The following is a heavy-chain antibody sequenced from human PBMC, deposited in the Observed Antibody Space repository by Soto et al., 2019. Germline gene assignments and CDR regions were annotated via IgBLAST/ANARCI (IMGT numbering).Heavy chain of an antibody. CDR3: ARSLWFGELH. D-gene: IGHD3-10*01. J-gene: IGHJ4*02. CDR2: IYWDNDK. CDR1: GFSLSTTGVG. Sequence: QITLKESGPPLVKPTQTLTLTCSFSGFSLSTTGVGVGWIRQSPGKALEWLAIIYWDNDKRYSPSLKSRVTITKDTPKNPVVLTVTNMDPVDTGTYYCARSLWFGELHWGQGALVTVSS. V-gene: IGHV2-5*02.